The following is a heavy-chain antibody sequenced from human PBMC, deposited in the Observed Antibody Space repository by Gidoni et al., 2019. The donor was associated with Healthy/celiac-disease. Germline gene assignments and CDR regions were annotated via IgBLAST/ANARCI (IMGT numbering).Heavy chain of an antibody. J-gene: IGHJ6*02. D-gene: IGHD3-10*01. V-gene: IGHV1-24*01. CDR1: GYTITDLS. Sequence: QVQLVQSGAEVKKPGASVKVSCKVSGYTITDLSMHWVRQDPGKGLEWMGGFDPEDGETIHAQKFQGRVTMTEDTSTDTAYMELSSLRSEDTAVYYCATRYLWFGGPYYGMDVWGQGTTVNVSS. CDR3: ATRYLWFGGPYYGMDV. CDR2: FDPEDGET.